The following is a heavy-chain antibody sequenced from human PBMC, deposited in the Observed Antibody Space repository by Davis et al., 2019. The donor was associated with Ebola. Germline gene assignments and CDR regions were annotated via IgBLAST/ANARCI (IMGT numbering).Heavy chain of an antibody. J-gene: IGHJ6*02. CDR2: IYYSGST. Sequence: SETLSLTCTVSGGSVSSGSYYWSWIRQPPGKGLEWIGYIYYSGSTNYNPSLKSRVTISVDTSKNQFSLKLSSVTAADTAVYYCARPSYPGYYYYYGMDVWGQGTTVTVSS. CDR1: GGSVSSGSYY. CDR3: ARPSYPGYYYYYGMDV. D-gene: IGHD6-6*01. V-gene: IGHV4-61*01.